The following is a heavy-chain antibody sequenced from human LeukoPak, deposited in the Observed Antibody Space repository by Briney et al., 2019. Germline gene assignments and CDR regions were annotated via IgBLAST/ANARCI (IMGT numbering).Heavy chain of an antibody. Sequence: SSETLSLTCTVSGDSITSSDYYWGWIRQPPGKGLEWIGSIYYSGSTYYSPSLKSRVTISVDTSRNQFSLKLSSVTAADTAVYYCETFRFTYALSAYWGQGTLVTVSS. D-gene: IGHD3-16*01. CDR3: ETFRFTYALSAY. V-gene: IGHV4-39*01. CDR2: IYYSGST. CDR1: GDSITSSDYY. J-gene: IGHJ4*02.